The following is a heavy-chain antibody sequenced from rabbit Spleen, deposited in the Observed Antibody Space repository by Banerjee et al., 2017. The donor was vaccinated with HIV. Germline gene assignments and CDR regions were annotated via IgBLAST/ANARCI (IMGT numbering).Heavy chain of an antibody. V-gene: IGHV1S40*01. CDR1: GFSFSSSDY. D-gene: IGHD6-1*01. CDR2: INASTGKP. CDR3: ARNHDVSVYGYAFTL. Sequence: QSLEESGGDLVKPGASLTLTCTASGFSFSSSDYMCWVRQAPGKGLQWIACINASTGKPVYATWASGRFTISRTSSTTVTLQMTGLTGADTATYFCARNHDVSVYGYAFTLWGPGTLVTVS. J-gene: IGHJ4*01.